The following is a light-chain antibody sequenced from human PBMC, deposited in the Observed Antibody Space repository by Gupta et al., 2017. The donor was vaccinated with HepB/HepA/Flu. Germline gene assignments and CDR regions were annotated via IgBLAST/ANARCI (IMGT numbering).Light chain of an antibody. CDR2: KSS. CDR3: QQDHVYYT. V-gene: IGKV1-5*03. CDR1: QNVNTW. J-gene: IGKJ2*01. Sequence: DIQMTQSPSTLSASIGERVTITCRASQNVNTWVAWYQQKAGEAPKLLISKSSTLQRGVPTRFSGSGSGTEFSLTSTRLQPDDSANFYWQQDHVYYTFGQGTSLEI.